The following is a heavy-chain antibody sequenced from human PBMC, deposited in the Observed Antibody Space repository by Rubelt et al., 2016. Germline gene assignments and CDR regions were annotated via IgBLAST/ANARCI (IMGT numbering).Heavy chain of an antibody. CDR1: GGSFSGYY. CDR3: ARVHNVVGATGWYFDL. CDR2: INHSGRT. J-gene: IGHJ2*01. D-gene: IGHD1-26*01. Sequence: QVQLQQWGAGLLKPSETLSLTCAVYGGSFSGYYWSWIRQPPGKGLEWIGEINHSGRTNYNPSLNGRVTISVDTSKNQFSLKLSSVTAADTAVYYCARVHNVVGATGWYFDLWGRGTLVTVSS. V-gene: IGHV4-34*01.